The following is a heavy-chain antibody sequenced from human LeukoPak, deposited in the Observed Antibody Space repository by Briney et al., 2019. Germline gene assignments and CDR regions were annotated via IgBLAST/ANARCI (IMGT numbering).Heavy chain of an antibody. D-gene: IGHD2-15*01. CDR1: GYTFTSYY. J-gene: IGHJ4*02. CDR3: ATSVVVVAATGYSYGPFDY. Sequence: ASVKVSCKASGYTFTSYYMHWVRQAPGQGLEWMGIINPSGGSTSYAQKFQGRVTMTRDTSMSTVYMELSSLRSEDTAVYYCATSVVVVAATGYSYGPFDYWGQGTLVTVSS. V-gene: IGHV1-46*01. CDR2: INPSGGST.